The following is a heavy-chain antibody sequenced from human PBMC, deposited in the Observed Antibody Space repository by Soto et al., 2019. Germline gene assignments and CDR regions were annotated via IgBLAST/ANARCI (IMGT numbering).Heavy chain of an antibody. CDR2: INPSGGST. D-gene: IGHD2-2*01. V-gene: IGHV1-46*01. CDR3: ATLPATEPIFDY. CDR1: GYAFTSNY. J-gene: IGHJ4*02. Sequence: GASVKASCKASGYAFTSNYMHWVRQAPGQGLEWMGIINPSGGSTSYAQKFQGRVTMTRDTSTSTVYMELSSLRSEDTAVYYCATLPATEPIFDYWGQGTLVTVSS.